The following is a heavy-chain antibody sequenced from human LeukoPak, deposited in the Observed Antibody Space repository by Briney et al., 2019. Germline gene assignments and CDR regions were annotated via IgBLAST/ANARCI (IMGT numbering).Heavy chain of an antibody. D-gene: IGHD3-22*01. V-gene: IGHV1-69*13. Sequence: ASVKVSCKASGGTFSSYAISWVRQAPRQGLEWMGGIIPIFGTANYAQKFQGRVTITADESTSAAYMELSSLRSEDTAVYYCASDKEGSSGYYSPLDYWGQGTLVTVSS. CDR1: GGTFSSYA. J-gene: IGHJ4*02. CDR2: IIPIFGTA. CDR3: ASDKEGSSGYYSPLDY.